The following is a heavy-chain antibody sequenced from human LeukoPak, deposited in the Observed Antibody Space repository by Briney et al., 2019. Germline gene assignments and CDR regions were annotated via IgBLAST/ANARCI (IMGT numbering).Heavy chain of an antibody. J-gene: IGHJ4*02. CDR1: GFTFNIYA. CDR3: ARTMYITGSSDFDY. V-gene: IGHV3-30-3*01. CDR2: ISYDGSKT. D-gene: IGHD1-26*01. Sequence: PGRSLRLSCAASGFTFNIYAMHWVRQAPGKGLEWVSFISYDGSKTYYADSVKGRFTISRDNSKNTLYLQMNSLRAEDTALYYCARTMYITGSSDFDYWGQGTLVTVSS.